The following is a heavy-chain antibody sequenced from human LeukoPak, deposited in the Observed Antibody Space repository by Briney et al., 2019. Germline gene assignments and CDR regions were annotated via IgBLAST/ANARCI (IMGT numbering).Heavy chain of an antibody. D-gene: IGHD3-10*01. V-gene: IGHV4-59*01. CDR1: GGSISSYY. J-gene: IGHJ4*02. CDR2: IYYSGNT. CDR3: ARAQDYYALLDY. Sequence: SETLSLTCTVSGGSISSYYRSWIRQPPGKGLEWIGYIYYSGNTNYNPSLKSRVTISVDTSKNRFSLKLSSVTAADTAVYYCARAQDYYALLDYWGQGTLVTVSS.